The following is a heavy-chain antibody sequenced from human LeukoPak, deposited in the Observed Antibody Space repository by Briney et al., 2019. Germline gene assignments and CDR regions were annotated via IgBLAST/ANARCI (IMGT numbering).Heavy chain of an antibody. D-gene: IGHD6-13*01. V-gene: IGHV3-30-3*01. J-gene: IGHJ3*02. Sequence: GGSLRLSCAASGFTFSSYAMHWVRQAPGKGLEWVAVISYDGSNKYYADSVKGRFTISRDNSKNTLYLQMNSLRAEDTAVYYCAREVALYSSRGAFDIWGQGTMVTVSS. CDR3: AREVALYSSRGAFDI. CDR2: ISYDGSNK. CDR1: GFTFSSYA.